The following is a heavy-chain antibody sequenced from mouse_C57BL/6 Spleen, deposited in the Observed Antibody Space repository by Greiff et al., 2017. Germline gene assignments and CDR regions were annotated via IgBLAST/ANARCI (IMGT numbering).Heavy chain of an antibody. CDR1: GYTFTSYW. V-gene: IGHV1-53*01. Sequence: QVQLQQPGTELVKPGASVKLSCKASGYTFTSYWMHWVKQRPGQGLEWIGNITPRNGGPNYNAQFQRKAPLTVDKSSSTAYMLLSSLTSEYSAGYYGAERGGIRYWYFDVWGTGTTVTVSS. J-gene: IGHJ1*03. CDR2: ITPRNGGP. CDR3: AERGGIRYWYFDV.